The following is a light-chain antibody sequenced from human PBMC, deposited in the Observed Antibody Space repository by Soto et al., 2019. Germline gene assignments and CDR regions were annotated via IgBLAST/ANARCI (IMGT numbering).Light chain of an antibody. CDR2: DTS. Sequence: EIVLTQSPATLSLSPGERATLSGRASQSVNNYLACYQQTPGQAPRLLIYDTSDRATGIPARFSGSGSGTDFTLTISSLEPEDFAVFYSKHRSIXPWTCGKGTKV. CDR1: QSVNNY. V-gene: IGKV3-11*01. J-gene: IGKJ1*01. CDR3: KHRSIXPWT.